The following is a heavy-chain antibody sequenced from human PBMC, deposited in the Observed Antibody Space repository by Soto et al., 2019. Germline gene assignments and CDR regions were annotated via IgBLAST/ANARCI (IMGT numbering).Heavy chain of an antibody. CDR1: GFTFSSYS. D-gene: IGHD5-18*01. V-gene: IGHV3-30-3*01. CDR3: AREGIPSYTAMALGCDY. CDR2: ISCDGSNK. J-gene: IGHJ4*02. Sequence: VGSLRLSCAASGFTFSSYSMHWVRQAPDKGLEWVAVISCDGSNKYYADTAKSRCSRSRDNSENSLYLQTIGLRGEDSAVYYCAREGIPSYTAMALGCDYWGQGTLGTVSS.